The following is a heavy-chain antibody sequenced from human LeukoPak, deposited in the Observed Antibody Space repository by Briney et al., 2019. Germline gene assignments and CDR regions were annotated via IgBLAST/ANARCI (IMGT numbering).Heavy chain of an antibody. J-gene: IGHJ5*02. CDR1: GGSSSSYY. D-gene: IGHD6-13*01. CDR2: IYYSGST. CDR3: ARDREAAAGNGWFDP. Sequence: SETLSLTCTVSGGSSSSYYWSWIRQPPGKGLEWIGYIYYSGSTNYNPSLKSRVTISVDTSKNQFSLKLSSVTAADTAVYYCARDREAAAGNGWFDPWGQGTLVTVSS. V-gene: IGHV4-59*01.